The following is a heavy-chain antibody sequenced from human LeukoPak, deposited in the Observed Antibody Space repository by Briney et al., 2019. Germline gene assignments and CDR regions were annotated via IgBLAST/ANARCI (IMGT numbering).Heavy chain of an antibody. CDR3: ARPAVAGHYYYYYMDV. Sequence: GASVKVSCKASGYTFTGYYMHWVRQAPGQGLEWMGWINPNSGGTNYAQKFRGRVTMTRDTSISTAYMELSRLRSDDTAVYYCARPAVAGHYYYYYMDVWGKGTTVTVSS. D-gene: IGHD6-19*01. V-gene: IGHV1-2*02. CDR2: INPNSGGT. CDR1: GYTFTGYY. J-gene: IGHJ6*03.